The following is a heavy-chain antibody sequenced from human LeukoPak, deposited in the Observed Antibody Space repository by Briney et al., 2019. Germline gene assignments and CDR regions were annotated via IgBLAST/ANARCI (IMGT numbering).Heavy chain of an antibody. CDR2: IYYNGNT. CDR1: SASIRSNYY. D-gene: IGHD3-10*01. Sequence: PSETLSLTCTVSSASIRSNYYWGWIRQPPGKGLEWIGSIYYNGNTYYNPSLKSRVTISVDTSKNQFSLKLSSVTAADTAVYYCARTRYYYNSRSYGAPYYFDYWGQGTLVTVSS. J-gene: IGHJ4*02. V-gene: IGHV4-39*01. CDR3: ARTRYYYNSRSYGAPYYFDY.